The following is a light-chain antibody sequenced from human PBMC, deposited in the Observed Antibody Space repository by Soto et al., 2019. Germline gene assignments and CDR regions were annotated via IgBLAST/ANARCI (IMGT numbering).Light chain of an antibody. CDR1: QSVSSSS. Sequence: EIGLTQSPCTLYLSPGERATLSCRASQSVSSSSLAWYQQKPGQAPRLLIYGASSRATGIPDRFSGSGSGTDFTLNIIRLEHDDFALYSCHEDCSSPPFTFGHGTKWHI. J-gene: IGKJ3*01. CDR2: GAS. CDR3: HEDCSSPPFT. V-gene: IGKV3-20*01.